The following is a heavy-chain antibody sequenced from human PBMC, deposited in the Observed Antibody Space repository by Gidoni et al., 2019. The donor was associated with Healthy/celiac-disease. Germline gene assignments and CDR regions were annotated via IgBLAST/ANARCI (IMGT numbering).Heavy chain of an antibody. J-gene: IGHJ5*02. CDR2: INPNSGGT. D-gene: IGHD4-17*01. V-gene: IGHV1-2*06. CDR3: ARVGSTVTTNWFDP. CDR1: GYTFTGYY. Sequence: QVQLVQSGAEVQKPGASVKVSCKASGYTFTGYYMHWVRQAPGQGLEWMGRINPNSGGTNYAQKFQGRVTMTRDTSNSTAYMELSRLRSDDTAVYYCARVGSTVTTNWFDPWGQGTLVTVSS.